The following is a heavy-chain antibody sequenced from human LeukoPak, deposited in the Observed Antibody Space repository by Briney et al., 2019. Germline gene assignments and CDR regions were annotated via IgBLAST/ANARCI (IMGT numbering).Heavy chain of an antibody. CDR3: ARDPDFWSGYHSDAFDI. J-gene: IGHJ3*02. Sequence: SETLSLTCTVSGGSISSGGYYWSWIRQHPGKGLEWIGYIYYSGSTYYNPSLKSRVTISVDTSKNQFSLKLSSVTAADTAVHYCARDPDFWSGYHSDAFDIWGQGTMVTVSS. D-gene: IGHD3-3*01. CDR1: GGSISSGGYY. V-gene: IGHV4-31*03. CDR2: IYYSGST.